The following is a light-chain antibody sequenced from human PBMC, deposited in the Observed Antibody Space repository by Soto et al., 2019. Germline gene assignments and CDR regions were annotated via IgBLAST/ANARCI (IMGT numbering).Light chain of an antibody. CDR3: QTWGTGKVV. J-gene: IGLJ2*01. CDR1: SGHSSYA. V-gene: IGLV4-69*01. Sequence: QLVLTQSPSASASLGASVKLTCTLSSGHSSYAIAWHQQQPEKGPRYLMKLNSDGSHSKGDGIPDRFSGSSSGAERYLTISSLQSEDEADYYCQTWGTGKVVFGGRTKLTVL. CDR2: LNSDGSH.